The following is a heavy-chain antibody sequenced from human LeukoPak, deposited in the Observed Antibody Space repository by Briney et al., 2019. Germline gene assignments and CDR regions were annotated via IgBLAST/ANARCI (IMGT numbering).Heavy chain of an antibody. CDR2: INHSGST. V-gene: IGHV4-34*01. J-gene: IGHJ6*03. CDR1: GGSFSGYY. CDR3: ARVVGVVTLYYYYYYYMDV. D-gene: IGHD3-3*01. Sequence: SETLSLTCAVYGGSFSGYYWSWIRQPPGKGLEWIGEINHSGSTNYNPSLKSRVTISVDTSKNQFSLKLSSATAADTAVYYCARVVGVVTLYYYYYYYMDVWGKGTTVTVSS.